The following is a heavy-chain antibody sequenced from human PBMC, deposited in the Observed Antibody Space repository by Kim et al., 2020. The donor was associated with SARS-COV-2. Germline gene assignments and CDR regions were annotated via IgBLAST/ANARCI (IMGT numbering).Heavy chain of an antibody. J-gene: IGHJ5*02. CDR3: ARAKGYGGYTGWFDP. D-gene: IGHD4-17*01. V-gene: IGHV4-59*01. Sequence: PSRQRRVTISVDTSKNQFSLTLSSVTAADTAVYYCARAKGYGGYTGWFDPWGQGTLVTVSS.